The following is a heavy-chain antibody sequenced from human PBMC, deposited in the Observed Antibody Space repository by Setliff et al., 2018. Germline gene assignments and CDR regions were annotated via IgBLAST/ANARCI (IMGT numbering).Heavy chain of an antibody. Sequence: PSETLSLTCTVSGGSISVYYWTWFRQPPGKGLEWIGYISSGSTNYNPSLKSRVTISVDPSKNQFSLRVTSVTAADTAVYYCARALGYCSRTSCYADAFDIWGQGTMVTVSS. V-gene: IGHV4-59*01. CDR2: ISSGST. CDR1: GGSISVYY. J-gene: IGHJ3*02. D-gene: IGHD2-2*01. CDR3: ARALGYCSRTSCYADAFDI.